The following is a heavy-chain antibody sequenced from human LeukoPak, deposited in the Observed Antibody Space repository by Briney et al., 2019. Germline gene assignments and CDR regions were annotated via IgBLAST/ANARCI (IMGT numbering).Heavy chain of an antibody. CDR2: ISWNGGSI. V-gene: IGHV3-9*01. CDR1: GFTFDDYA. J-gene: IGHJ3*02. CDR3: AKDSYGGSGSYYLYSFDM. D-gene: IGHD3-10*01. Sequence: GRSLRLSCAASGFTFDDYAMHWVRQVPGKGLEWVSGISWNGGSIGYADSVKGRFTISRDNAKNSLYLQMSSLRVEDTAFYYCAKDSYGGSGSYYLYSFDMWGQGTMVTVSS.